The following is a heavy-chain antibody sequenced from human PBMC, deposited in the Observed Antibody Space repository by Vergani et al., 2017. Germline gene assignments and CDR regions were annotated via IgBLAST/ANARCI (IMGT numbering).Heavy chain of an antibody. D-gene: IGHD3-3*01. Sequence: QVPMVQSGAEVKKTGASEKVSCKTSGYTFTSYGISWVRQAPGQGLEWMGWISAYNGNTNYAQKLQGRATMTTDTSTRTAYMELRSLRSDDTAVYYCAGEPGTICGVVSLGWDYYGMDVWGQGTTVTVSS. CDR3: AGEPGTICGVVSLGWDYYGMDV. CDR2: ISAYNGNT. V-gene: IGHV1-18*04. CDR1: GYTFTSYG. J-gene: IGHJ6*02.